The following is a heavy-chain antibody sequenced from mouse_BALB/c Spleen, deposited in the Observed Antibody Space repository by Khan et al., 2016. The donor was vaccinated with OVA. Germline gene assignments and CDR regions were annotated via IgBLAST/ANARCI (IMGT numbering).Heavy chain of an antibody. V-gene: IGHV2-6-7*01. CDR2: IWGDGST. J-gene: IGHJ4*01. CDR1: GFSLTGYG. Sequence: QVQLKESGPGLVAPSQNLSITCTVSGFSLTGYGVNWVRQPPGKGLEWLGMIWGDGSTDYSSALKSGLSITKDDSKSQVFLKMNSLQTDDTARYYCARYAAMDYWGQGTSVTGSS. D-gene: IGHD2-14*01. CDR3: ARYAAMDY.